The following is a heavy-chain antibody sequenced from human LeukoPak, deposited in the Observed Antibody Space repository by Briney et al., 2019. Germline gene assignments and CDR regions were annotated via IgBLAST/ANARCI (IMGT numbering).Heavy chain of an antibody. Sequence: SETLSLTCTVSGGSISSGSYYWSWIRQPAGKGLEWIGRIYPSGSTNYNPSLKSRVTISVDTSKNQFSLKLSSVTAADTAVYYCARALLYYSSGFDYWGQGTLGTVSS. D-gene: IGHD6-19*01. CDR2: IYPSGST. CDR3: ARALLYYSSGFDY. CDR1: GGSISSGSYY. V-gene: IGHV4-61*02. J-gene: IGHJ4*02.